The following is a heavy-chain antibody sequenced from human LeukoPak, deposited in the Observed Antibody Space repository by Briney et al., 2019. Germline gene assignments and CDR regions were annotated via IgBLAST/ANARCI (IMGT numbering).Heavy chain of an antibody. J-gene: IGHJ6*02. CDR1: GFTVSSNY. CDR2: IYSGGST. Sequence: GGSLRLSCAASGFTVSSNYMSWVRQAPGKGLEWVSVIYSGGSTYYADSVKGRFTISRDNSKNTLYLQMNSLRAEDTAVYYCARGSSSWYRDGMDVWGQGTTVTVSS. CDR3: ARGSSSWYRDGMDV. V-gene: IGHV3-53*01. D-gene: IGHD6-13*01.